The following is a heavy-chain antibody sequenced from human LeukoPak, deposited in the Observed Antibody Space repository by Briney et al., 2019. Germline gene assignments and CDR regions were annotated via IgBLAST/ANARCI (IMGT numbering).Heavy chain of an antibody. V-gene: IGHV3-23*01. Sequence: GGSLRLSCAASGFTFSSYAMSWVRQAPGKGLEWVSAISGSGGSTYYADSVKGRFTISRDNSKNTLYLQMNSLRAEDTAVYYCAKVKYCSSTSCYRSPNWFDPWGQGTLVTVSS. CDR3: AKVKYCSSTSCYRSPNWFDP. D-gene: IGHD2-2*02. CDR2: ISGSGGST. J-gene: IGHJ5*02. CDR1: GFTFSSYA.